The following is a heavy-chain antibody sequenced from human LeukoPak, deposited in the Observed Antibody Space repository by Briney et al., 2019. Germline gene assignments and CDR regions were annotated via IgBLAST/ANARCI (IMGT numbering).Heavy chain of an antibody. J-gene: IGHJ4*02. V-gene: IGHV3-23*01. CDR1: GFTFSSYA. CDR2: ISGSGGST. CDR3: AKGLQYSSGWYGYY. Sequence: PGGSLRLSCAAPGFTFSSYAMRWVRQAPGKGLEWVSAISGSGGSTYYADSVKGRFTISRDNSKNTLYLQMNSLRAEDTAVYYCAKGLQYSSGWYGYYWRQGTLVTVSS. D-gene: IGHD6-19*01.